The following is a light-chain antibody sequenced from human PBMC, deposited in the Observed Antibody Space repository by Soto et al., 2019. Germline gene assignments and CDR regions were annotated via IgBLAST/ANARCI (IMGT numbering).Light chain of an antibody. V-gene: IGKV3-15*01. CDR2: GAS. CDR1: QSVSSD. J-gene: IGKJ1*01. Sequence: EIVMTQSPATLSVSPGERATLSCRASQSVSSDLAWYHQKPGQAPRLLIYGASTRATGIPARFSGSGSGTEFTLTINSLQSEDFAVYYCQQRRSWPRAFGQGTKVDIK. CDR3: QQRRSWPRA.